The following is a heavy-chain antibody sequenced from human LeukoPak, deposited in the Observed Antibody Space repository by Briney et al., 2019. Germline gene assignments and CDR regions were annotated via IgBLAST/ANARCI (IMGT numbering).Heavy chain of an antibody. J-gene: IGHJ4*02. CDR1: GFTFSPYT. CDR3: ARDPKQQLVLDY. D-gene: IGHD6-13*01. V-gene: IGHV3-21*01. CDR2: ISSSSNYI. Sequence: GGSLRLSCAASGFTFSPYTMIWVRQVPGKGLEWVSSISSSSNYIYYADSVKGRFTTSRDDAKNSLYLQMNSLRAEDTAVYYCARDPKQQLVLDYWGQGTLVTVSS.